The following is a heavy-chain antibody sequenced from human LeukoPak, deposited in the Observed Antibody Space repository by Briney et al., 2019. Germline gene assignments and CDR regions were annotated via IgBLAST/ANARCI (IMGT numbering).Heavy chain of an antibody. Sequence: GGSLRLSCAASGFTFGSYAMSWVRQAPGTGREWVSAISGSGGSTYYADSVKGRFTISRDNSKNTLYLQMNSLRAEDTAVYYCAKDLFDYDFWSGYPADAFDIWGQGTMVTVSS. CDR1: GFTFGSYA. CDR2: ISGSGGST. J-gene: IGHJ3*02. D-gene: IGHD3-3*01. V-gene: IGHV3-23*01. CDR3: AKDLFDYDFWSGYPADAFDI.